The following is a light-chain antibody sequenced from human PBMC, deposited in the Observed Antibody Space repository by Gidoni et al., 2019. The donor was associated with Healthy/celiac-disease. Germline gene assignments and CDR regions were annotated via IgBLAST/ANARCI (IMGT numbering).Light chain of an antibody. CDR1: QGISSY. Sequence: DIQLTQSPSFLSASVGDRVTITCRASQGISSYLAWYQQKPGKAPKLLIYAASTLQSGVPSRFSGSGSGTEFTLTISSLQPEDFATYYCQQLNSYLLFTXGPGTKVDIK. CDR3: QQLNSYLLFT. J-gene: IGKJ3*01. V-gene: IGKV1-9*01. CDR2: AAS.